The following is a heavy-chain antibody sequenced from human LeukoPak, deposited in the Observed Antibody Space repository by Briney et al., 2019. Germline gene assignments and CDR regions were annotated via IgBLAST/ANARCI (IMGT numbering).Heavy chain of an antibody. CDR1: GITFSSYA. Sequence: GGSLRLSCAASGITFSSYAMSWVRQAPGKGLEWVSAISDTGNTYHADSVKGRFTISRDSSKNTLFLQMNRLRPEDAAVYYCAKAPVTTCRGAFCYPFDYWGLGTLVTVSS. CDR2: ISDTGNT. D-gene: IGHD2-15*01. J-gene: IGHJ4*02. V-gene: IGHV3-23*01. CDR3: AKAPVTTCRGAFCYPFDY.